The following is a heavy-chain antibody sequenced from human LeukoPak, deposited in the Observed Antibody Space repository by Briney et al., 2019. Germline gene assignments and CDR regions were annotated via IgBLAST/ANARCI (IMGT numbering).Heavy chain of an antibody. V-gene: IGHV1-18*01. D-gene: IGHD3-10*01. J-gene: IGHJ4*02. CDR1: GYTFTSYG. CDR2: ICAYNGNK. Sequence: ASVKVSCKASGYTFTSYGISWVRQAPGQGLECMGWICAYNGNKNYAQKLQGRVTMTRDTSTSTAYMELRSLRSDDTAVYYCARGGLWFEELLGTFDYWGQGTLVTVSS. CDR3: ARGGLWFEELLGTFDY.